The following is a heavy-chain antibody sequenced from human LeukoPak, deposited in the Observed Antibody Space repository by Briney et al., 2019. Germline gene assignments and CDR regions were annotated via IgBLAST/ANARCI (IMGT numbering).Heavy chain of an antibody. J-gene: IGHJ4*02. Sequence: GASVTVSCTASGGTFSSYAISWVRQAPGQGLEWMGGIIPIFGTANYAQKFQGRVTITADESTSTAYMELSSLRSEDTAVYYCARGYYDSSGYYPFDYWGQGTLVTVSS. CDR2: IIPIFGTA. CDR1: GGTFSSYA. CDR3: ARGYYDSSGYYPFDY. D-gene: IGHD3-22*01. V-gene: IGHV1-69*13.